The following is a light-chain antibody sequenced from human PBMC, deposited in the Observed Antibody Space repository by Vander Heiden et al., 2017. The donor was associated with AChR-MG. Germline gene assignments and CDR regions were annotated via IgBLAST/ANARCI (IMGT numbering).Light chain of an antibody. Sequence: DIVMTPSPLSLPVTPGEPASISCRSTESPLHSNGYNYLDWYLQKPGQSPQLLIYLGSNRASGVPDRFSGRGSGTDFTLKISRVEAEDVGVYYCRQALQTPLTFGGGTKVEIK. CDR1: ESPLHSNGYNY. V-gene: IGKV2-28*01. CDR2: LGS. CDR3: RQALQTPLT. J-gene: IGKJ4*01.